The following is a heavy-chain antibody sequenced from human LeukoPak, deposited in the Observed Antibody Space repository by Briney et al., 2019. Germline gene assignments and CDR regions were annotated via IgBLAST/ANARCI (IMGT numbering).Heavy chain of an antibody. CDR2: IYYSGTT. J-gene: IGHJ4*02. V-gene: IGHV4-39*01. CDR3: ARHSSGWYYFEY. CDR1: GGSISSSSDY. D-gene: IGHD6-19*01. Sequence: SETLSLTCTVSGGSISSSSDYWGWVRQPPGKGLEWIGTIYYSGTTYYNPSLNSRLTISVDTSNNQFSLKLSSVTAAGTAIYYCARHSSGWYYFEYWGQGTLVTVSS.